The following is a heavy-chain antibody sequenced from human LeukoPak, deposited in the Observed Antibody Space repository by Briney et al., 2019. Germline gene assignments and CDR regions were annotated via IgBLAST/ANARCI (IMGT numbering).Heavy chain of an antibody. V-gene: IGHV3-23*01. CDR2: ISGSGGST. J-gene: IGHJ1*01. Sequence: GGSLRLSCAASGFTFSSYAMSWVRQAPGKGLEWVSAISGSGGSTYYADSVKGRFTISRDNSKNTLYLQMNSLRAEDTAVYYCATHSSSWYEYFQHWGQGTLVTASS. D-gene: IGHD6-13*01. CDR3: ATHSSSWYEYFQH. CDR1: GFTFSSYA.